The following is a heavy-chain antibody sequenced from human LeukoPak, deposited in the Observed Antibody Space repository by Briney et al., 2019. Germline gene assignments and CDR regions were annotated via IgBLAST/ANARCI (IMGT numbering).Heavy chain of an antibody. CDR2: INGDGSTT. CDR3: IRGGVDY. J-gene: IGHJ4*02. D-gene: IGHD3-10*01. Sequence: GGSLRLSCAASGFTFSSYWIHWVRHAPSKGLVWVSRINGDGSTTSYADSVKGRFTISRDNAKNTVYLQMNSLRDEDAAVYYCIRGGVDYWGQGTLVTVSS. V-gene: IGHV3-74*01. CDR1: GFTFSSYW.